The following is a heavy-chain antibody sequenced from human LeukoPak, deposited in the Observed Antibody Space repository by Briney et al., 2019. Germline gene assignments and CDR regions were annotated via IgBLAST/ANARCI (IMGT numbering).Heavy chain of an antibody. V-gene: IGHV3-66*01. Sequence: PGGSLRLSCAASGFTVRSNYMSWVRQAPGKGLECVSVISSGGSTYCADSVKGRFTISRDSSKNTLYLQMKSLRAEDTALYYCSRDRMGTKSFDYWGQGTLVTVSS. CDR1: GFTVRSNY. D-gene: IGHD5-24*01. CDR3: SRDRMGTKSFDY. J-gene: IGHJ4*02. CDR2: ISSGGST.